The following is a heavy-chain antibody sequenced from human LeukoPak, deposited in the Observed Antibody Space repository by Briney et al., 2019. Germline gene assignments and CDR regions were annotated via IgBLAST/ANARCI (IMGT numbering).Heavy chain of an antibody. CDR2: IFFSGAS. D-gene: IGHD3-16*01. Sequence: SETLSVTCTVSGDSMTNDYWSWIRQPPGKGLEWIGYIFFSGASDSNPSLKSRVSISVYTSKNQFSLRLTSVTAADTAVYYCARKDTIMIDGFDPWGQGTLVTVSS. V-gene: IGHV4-59*01. J-gene: IGHJ5*02. CDR3: ARKDTIMIDGFDP. CDR1: GDSMTNDY.